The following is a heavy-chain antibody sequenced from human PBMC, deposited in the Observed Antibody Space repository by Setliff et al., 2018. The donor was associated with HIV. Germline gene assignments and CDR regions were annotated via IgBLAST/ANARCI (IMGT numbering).Heavy chain of an antibody. J-gene: IGHJ4*02. CDR3: ARGVSQAYTDGSGAYYYFDF. V-gene: IGHV1-18*01. D-gene: IGHD2-15*01. CDR2: IATYNGNT. CDR1: GYTFNSYG. Sequence: ASVKVSCKASGYTFNSYGISWVRQAPGQGPEWGGWIATYNGNTNYAQRLQGRVTLTTDTSTSTAYIELRSLRFDDTAVYFCARGVSQAYTDGSGAYYYFDFWGLGTRVTAPQ.